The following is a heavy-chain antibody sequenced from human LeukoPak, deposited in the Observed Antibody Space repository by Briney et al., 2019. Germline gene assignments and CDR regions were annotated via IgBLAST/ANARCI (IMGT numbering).Heavy chain of an antibody. CDR3: AKLDPGLLLFDY. J-gene: IGHJ4*02. CDR1: GFTFSSYG. Sequence: PGGSLRLSRAASGFTFSSYGMHWVRQAPGKGLEWVAFIRYDGSNKYYADSVKGRFTISRDNSKNTLYLQMNSLRAEDTAVYYCAKLDPGLLLFDYWGQGTLVTVSS. D-gene: IGHD2-15*01. CDR2: IRYDGSNK. V-gene: IGHV3-30*02.